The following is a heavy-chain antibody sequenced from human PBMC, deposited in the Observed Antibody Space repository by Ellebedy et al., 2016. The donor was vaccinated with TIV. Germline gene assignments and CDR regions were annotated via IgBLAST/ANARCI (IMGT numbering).Heavy chain of an antibody. Sequence: GESLKISCATSGFRFSNYNMNWVRQAPGKGLEWVSSISVGSSYKYYADSVKGRFTISRDNAKNLLVLQMDNLRSEDTAMFYCGRLTYGRVPDDWGQGTLVTVSS. D-gene: IGHD3-16*01. V-gene: IGHV3-21*06. CDR1: GFRFSNYN. CDR2: ISVGSSYK. J-gene: IGHJ4*02. CDR3: GRLTYGRVPDD.